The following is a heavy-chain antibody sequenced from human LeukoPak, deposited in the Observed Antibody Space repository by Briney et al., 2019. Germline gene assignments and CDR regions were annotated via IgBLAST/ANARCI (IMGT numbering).Heavy chain of an antibody. CDR3: AKNWYYDILTNLGY. J-gene: IGHJ4*02. Sequence: PGGSLRLSCAASGFTFSSYWMSWVRQALGKGLEWVANIKQDGSEKYYVDSVKGRFTISRDNSKNTLYLQMNSLRAEDTAVYYCAKNWYYDILTNLGYWGQGTLVTVSS. CDR1: GFTFSSYW. V-gene: IGHV3-7*03. CDR2: IKQDGSEK. D-gene: IGHD3-9*01.